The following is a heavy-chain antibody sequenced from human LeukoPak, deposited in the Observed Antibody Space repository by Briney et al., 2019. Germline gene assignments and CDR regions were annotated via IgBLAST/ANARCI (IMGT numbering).Heavy chain of an antibody. CDR1: GFAFSTYA. D-gene: IGHD6-19*01. Sequence: PGGSLRLSCATSGFAFSTYAMSWVRQAPGKGLEWVSTISGGGESTHYADSVEGRFTISRDNSENTLYLQMNSLRAEDTAVYYCAKDPSSGWYVNAFDIWGQGTMVTVSS. V-gene: IGHV3-23*01. CDR3: AKDPSSGWYVNAFDI. CDR2: ISGGGEST. J-gene: IGHJ3*02.